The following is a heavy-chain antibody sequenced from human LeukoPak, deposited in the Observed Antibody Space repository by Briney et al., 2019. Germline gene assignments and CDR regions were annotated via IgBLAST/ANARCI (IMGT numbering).Heavy chain of an antibody. J-gene: IGHJ4*02. CDR3: ARGRPPVGGGYASDFDY. V-gene: IGHV1-69*13. Sequence: SVKVSCKASGGTFSSYAISWVRQAPGQGLEWMGGIIPIFGTANYAQKFQGRVTITADESTSTAYMELSSLRSEDTAVYYCARGRPPVGGGYASDFDYWGQGTLVTVSS. CDR1: GGTFSSYA. CDR2: IIPIFGTA. D-gene: IGHD5-12*01.